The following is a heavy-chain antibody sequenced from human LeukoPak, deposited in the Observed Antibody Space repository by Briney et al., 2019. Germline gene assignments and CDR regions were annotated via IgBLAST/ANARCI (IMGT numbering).Heavy chain of an antibody. V-gene: IGHV3-74*01. Sequence: RTGGSLRLSCAASGFTFSSYWMHWVRQAPGKGPVWVSRINSDGSTTSYADSVKGRFTISRDNAKNTLYLQMNSLRAEDTAAYYCARRSAARDAFNIWGQETMVTVSS. J-gene: IGHJ3*02. D-gene: IGHD6-6*01. CDR1: GFTFSSYW. CDR2: INSDGSTT. CDR3: ARRSAARDAFNI.